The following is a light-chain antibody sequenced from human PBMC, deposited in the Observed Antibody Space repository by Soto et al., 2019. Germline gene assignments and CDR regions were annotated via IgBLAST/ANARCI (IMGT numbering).Light chain of an antibody. CDR1: QPISNTY. CDR3: QQYVTSPPGYT. CDR2: GAS. V-gene: IGKV3-20*01. J-gene: IGKJ2*01. Sequence: EIVLAQSPGTLSLSPGERATLSCRTSQPISNTYLAWYQHKPGQAPRLLIYGASNRATGIPDRFSGSGSGTDFSLTIGRVEPEDLAVSYCQQYVTSPPGYTFGQGTRLETK.